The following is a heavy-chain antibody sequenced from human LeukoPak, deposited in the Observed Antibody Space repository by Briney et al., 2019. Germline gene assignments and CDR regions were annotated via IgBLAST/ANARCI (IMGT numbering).Heavy chain of an antibody. CDR3: TRGDYEYAFDI. CDR1: GISFSDAW. V-gene: IGHV3-15*01. CDR2: IKTKTDGGTT. D-gene: IGHD4-17*01. J-gene: IGHJ3*02. Sequence: PGGSLRLSCAASGISFSDAWMSWVRQAPGKGLECVGRIKTKTDGGTTDYAEAVKGRFTISRDDSKNQLYLQMNSLRTEDTAVYYCTRGDYEYAFDIWGQGTMVSVSS.